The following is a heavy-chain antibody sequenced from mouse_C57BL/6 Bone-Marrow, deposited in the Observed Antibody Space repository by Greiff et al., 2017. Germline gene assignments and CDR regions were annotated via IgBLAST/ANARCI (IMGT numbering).Heavy chain of an antibody. Sequence: EVQLQQSGAELVKPGASVKLSCTASGFNITGYCMHWVKQRPDQGLEWIGRIDPADGETKYTPKFQDKATITADTSSTTAYLQLSSLTSENTAVYYCTSSLMYYSTNLWGQGSTRTVSS. CDR1: GFNITGYC. J-gene: IGHJ2*01. D-gene: IGHD1-1*01. CDR3: TSSLMYYSTNL. V-gene: IGHV14-2*01. CDR2: IDPADGET.